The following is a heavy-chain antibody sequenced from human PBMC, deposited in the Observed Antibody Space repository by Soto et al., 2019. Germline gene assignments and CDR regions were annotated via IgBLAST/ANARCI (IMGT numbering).Heavy chain of an antibody. J-gene: IGHJ4*02. V-gene: IGHV3-33*01. D-gene: IGHD1-1*01. CDR3: AGDRGWTDGGLLGY. Sequence: QVQLVESGGGVVQPGRSLRLSCAASGFTFSSYGMHWVRQAPGKGLEWVAVIWYDGSNKYYADSVKGRFTISRDNSKNTLYLQMNSLRAEDTAVYYCAGDRGWTDGGLLGYWGQGTLVTVSS. CDR1: GFTFSSYG. CDR2: IWYDGSNK.